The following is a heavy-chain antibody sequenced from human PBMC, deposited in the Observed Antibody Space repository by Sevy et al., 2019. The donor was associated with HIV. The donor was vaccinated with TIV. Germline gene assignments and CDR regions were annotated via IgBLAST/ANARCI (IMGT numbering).Heavy chain of an antibody. V-gene: IGHV3-23*01. CDR3: AKGYCSGGSCPRDYYYYGIDV. Sequence: GWSLRLSCAASGFTFSTYAMNWVRQAPGKGLEWVSSISGSGRSTYYADSVEGRFTISRHNSKNTLYLQMNSLRADDTAVYYCAKGYCSGGSCPRDYYYYGIDVWGQGTTVTVSS. D-gene: IGHD2-15*01. CDR2: ISGSGRST. CDR1: GFTFSTYA. J-gene: IGHJ6*02.